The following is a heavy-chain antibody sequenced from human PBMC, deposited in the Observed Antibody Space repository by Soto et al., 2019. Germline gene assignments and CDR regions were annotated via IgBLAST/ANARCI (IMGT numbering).Heavy chain of an antibody. D-gene: IGHD1-20*01. CDR2: ISYDGSNK. CDR3: ARGSMYNWNQSPADS. J-gene: IGHJ4*02. CDR1: VFTFKTYT. Sequence: PRCFLRLSCSGSVFTFKTYTFPWCRQPPGKGLEWVAVISYDGSNKYYADSVKGRFTVSRDNSKSTLFLQMNSLTPEDTAVYYCARGSMYNWNQSPADSWGQGTLVTVSS. V-gene: IGHV3-30-3*01.